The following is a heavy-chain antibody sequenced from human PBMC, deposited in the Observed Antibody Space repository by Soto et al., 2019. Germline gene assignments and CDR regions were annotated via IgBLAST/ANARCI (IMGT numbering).Heavy chain of an antibody. J-gene: IGHJ4*02. CDR3: ARVYSSGWYGGYYYFDY. CDR1: GGTFSSYA. D-gene: IGHD6-19*01. Sequence: QVQLVQSGAEVKKPGSSVKVSCKASGGTFSSYAISWVRQAPGQGLEWMGGIIPIFGTANYAQKSQGRVTITADKSTSTAYMELSSLRSEDTAVYYCARVYSSGWYGGYYYFDYWGQGTLVTVSS. CDR2: IIPIFGTA. V-gene: IGHV1-69*06.